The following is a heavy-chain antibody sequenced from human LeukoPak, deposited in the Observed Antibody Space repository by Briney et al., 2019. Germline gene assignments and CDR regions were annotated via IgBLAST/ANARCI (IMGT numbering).Heavy chain of an antibody. CDR1: GFSFSTYW. D-gene: IGHD1-26*01. Sequence: GGSLRLSCAASGFSFSTYWMHWVRQVPGTGLVWVSRTNTDWSITDYADSVKGRFTISRDNAKDTLYLQMNSLRPEDTAVYYCGRDLGGRGGAWGQGTLVTVSS. J-gene: IGHJ5*02. V-gene: IGHV3-74*01. CDR3: GRDLGGRGGA. CDR2: TNTDWSIT.